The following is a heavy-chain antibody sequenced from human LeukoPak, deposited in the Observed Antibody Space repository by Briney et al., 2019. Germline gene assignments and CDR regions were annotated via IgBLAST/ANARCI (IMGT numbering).Heavy chain of an antibody. Sequence: SETLSLTCTVSGGSISSGGYYWSWIRQHPGKGLEWIGYIYYSGSTYYNPSLKSRVTISVDTSKNQFSLKLSSVTAADTAVYYCAREIRIVATIYFDYWGQGTLVTVSS. J-gene: IGHJ4*02. D-gene: IGHD5-12*01. CDR2: IYYSGST. CDR3: AREIRIVATIYFDY. V-gene: IGHV4-31*03. CDR1: GGSISSGGYY.